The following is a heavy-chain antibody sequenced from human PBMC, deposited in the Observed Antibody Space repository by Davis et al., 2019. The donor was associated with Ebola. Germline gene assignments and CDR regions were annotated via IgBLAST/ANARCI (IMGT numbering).Heavy chain of an antibody. J-gene: IGHJ4*02. D-gene: IGHD4-17*01. CDR2: IYSGGLT. Sequence: GESLKISCAASGFTASDNYMSWVRQAPGKGLEWVSVIYSGGLTYYADSVKGRFTISRDAFKNTLYLQMNSLRAEDTAVYYCTRLVGDYGEVYWGQGTLVTVSS. CDR1: GFTASDNY. CDR3: TRLVGDYGEVY. V-gene: IGHV3-53*01.